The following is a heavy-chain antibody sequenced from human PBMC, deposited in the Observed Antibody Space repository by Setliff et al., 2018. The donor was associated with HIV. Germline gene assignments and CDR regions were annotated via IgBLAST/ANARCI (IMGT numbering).Heavy chain of an antibody. CDR2: ISSNGLST. CDR3: ARDAEVGTTYFDY. Sequence: PGGSLRLSCAASGFTFSAYAMYWVRQAPGKGLEYVSAISSNGLSTYYADSVKGRFTISRDNSKSTLYLQMGSLRAEDMAVYYCARDAEVGTTYFDYWGQGTLVTVSS. V-gene: IGHV3-64*02. CDR1: GFTFSAYA. D-gene: IGHD1-26*01. J-gene: IGHJ4*02.